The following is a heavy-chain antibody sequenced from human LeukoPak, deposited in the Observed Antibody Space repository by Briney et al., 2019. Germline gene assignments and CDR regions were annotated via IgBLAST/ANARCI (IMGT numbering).Heavy chain of an antibody. CDR2: INPNSGGT. J-gene: IGHJ4*02. Sequence: ASVKVSCKASGGTFSSYAISWVRQAPGQGLEWMGWINPNSGGTNYAQKFQGRVTMTRDTSISTAYMELSRLRSDDPAVYYCAGDWRVYCEGSSCYWWTFDYWGQGTLVTVSS. V-gene: IGHV1-2*02. CDR1: GGTFSSYA. D-gene: IGHD2-8*02. CDR3: AGDWRVYCEGSSCYWWTFDY.